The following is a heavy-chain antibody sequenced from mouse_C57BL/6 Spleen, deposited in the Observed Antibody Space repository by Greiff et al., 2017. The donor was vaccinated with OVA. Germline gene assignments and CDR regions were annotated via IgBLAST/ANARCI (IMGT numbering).Heavy chain of an antibody. Sequence: EVQWVESGGDLVKPGGSLKLSCAASGFTFSSYGMSWVRQTPDKRLEWVATISSGGSYTYYPDSVKGRFTISRDNAKNTLYLQMSSLKSEDTAMYYCARHDYDYWGQGTTLTVSS. CDR3: ARHDYDY. CDR2: ISSGGSYT. J-gene: IGHJ2*01. V-gene: IGHV5-6*01. D-gene: IGHD2-4*01. CDR1: GFTFSSYG.